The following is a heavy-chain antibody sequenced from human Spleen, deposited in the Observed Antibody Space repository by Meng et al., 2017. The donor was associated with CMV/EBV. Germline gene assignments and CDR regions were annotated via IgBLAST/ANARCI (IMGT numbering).Heavy chain of an antibody. J-gene: IGHJ6*02. D-gene: IGHD3-3*01. CDR1: GGTFSSYA. CDR3: ARNRERITIFGVGMDV. Sequence: SVKVSCKASGGTFSSYAISWVRQAPGQGLEWMGGIIPIFGTANYAQKFQGRVTITTDESTSTAYMELSSLRSEDTAVYYCARNRERITIFGVGMDVWGQGTTVTVS. V-gene: IGHV1-69*05. CDR2: IIPIFGTA.